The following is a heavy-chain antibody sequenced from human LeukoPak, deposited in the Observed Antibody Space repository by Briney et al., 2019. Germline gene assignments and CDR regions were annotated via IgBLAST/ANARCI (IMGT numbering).Heavy chain of an antibody. J-gene: IGHJ4*02. D-gene: IGHD3-10*01. CDR1: GFTFSSYG. V-gene: IGHV3-30*18. Sequence: GGSLRLSCAASGFTFSSYGMHWVRRAPGKGLEWVAVISYDGSNKYYADSVKGRFTISRDNSKNTLYLQMNSLRAEDTAVYYCAKDSYYYGSGSFDYWGQGTLVTVSS. CDR2: ISYDGSNK. CDR3: AKDSYYYGSGSFDY.